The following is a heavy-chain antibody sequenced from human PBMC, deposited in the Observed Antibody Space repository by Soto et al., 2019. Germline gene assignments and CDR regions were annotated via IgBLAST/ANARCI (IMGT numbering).Heavy chain of an antibody. CDR2: ISAYNGNT. J-gene: IGHJ6*03. CDR3: ARARSIVVVPAAIAAHYYYYYMDV. Sequence: ASVKVSCTASGYTFTSYGISWVRQAPGQGLEWMGWISAYNGNTNYAQKLQGRVTMTTDTSTSTAYMELRSLRSDDTAVYYCARARSIVVVPAAIAAHYYYYYMDVWGKGTTVTVSS. D-gene: IGHD2-2*01. V-gene: IGHV1-18*01. CDR1: GYTFTSYG.